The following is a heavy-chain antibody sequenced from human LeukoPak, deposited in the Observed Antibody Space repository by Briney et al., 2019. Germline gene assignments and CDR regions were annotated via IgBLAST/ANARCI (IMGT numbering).Heavy chain of an antibody. V-gene: IGHV4-34*01. CDR2: MNPSGST. J-gene: IGHJ6*03. D-gene: IGHD3-3*01. CDR1: GGSFSGYY. CDR3: ARGVGTIFGVVIHYYYYMDV. Sequence: SETLSLTCAVYGGSFSGYYGTWIRQTPEKGLEWIGEMNPSGSTNYNPSLKSRVTISVDTSKNQFSLKLSSVTAADTAVYYCARGVGTIFGVVIHYYYYMDVWGKGTTVTVSS.